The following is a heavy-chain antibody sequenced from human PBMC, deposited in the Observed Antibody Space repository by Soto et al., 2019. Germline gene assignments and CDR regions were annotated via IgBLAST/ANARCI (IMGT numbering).Heavy chain of an antibody. D-gene: IGHD3-10*01. CDR1: GFTFSDSA. Sequence: EAQLVESGGGLVQPGRSLKLSCAASGFTFSDSAMHWVRQASGKGLEWVGRIKSDADSYATAYAASVKGRFTISRDDSRSTAYLQMNSLKTEDTAVYYCTKFGDFGGFDPWGQGTLVTVSS. CDR2: IKSDADSYAT. V-gene: IGHV3-73*01. J-gene: IGHJ5*02. CDR3: TKFGDFGGFDP.